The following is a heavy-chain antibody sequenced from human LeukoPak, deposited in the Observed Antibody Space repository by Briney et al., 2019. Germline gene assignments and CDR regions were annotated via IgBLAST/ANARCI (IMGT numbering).Heavy chain of an antibody. CDR3: ARDPRGYDILTGYYDYYYYGMDV. Sequence: PGGSLRLSCAASGFAFSSYEMNWVRQAPGKGLEWVSYISSSGSTIYYADSVKGRFTISRDNAKNSLYLQMNSLRAEDTAVYYCARDPRGYDILTGYYDYYYYGMDVWGKGTTVTVSS. V-gene: IGHV3-48*03. CDR2: ISSSGSTI. CDR1: GFAFSSYE. D-gene: IGHD3-9*01. J-gene: IGHJ6*04.